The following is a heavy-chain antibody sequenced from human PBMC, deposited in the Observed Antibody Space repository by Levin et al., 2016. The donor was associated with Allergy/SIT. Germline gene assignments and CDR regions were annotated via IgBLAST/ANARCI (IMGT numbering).Heavy chain of an antibody. V-gene: IGHV4-34*01. J-gene: IGHJ6*02. CDR1: GGSFSGYY. CDR2: INHSGST. CDR3: AIYCSGGSCYARGMDV. Sequence: SETLSLTCAVYGGSFSGYYWSWIRQPPGKGLEWIGEINHSGSTNYNPSLKSRVTISVDTSKNQFSLKLSSVTAADTAVYYCAIYCSGGSCYARGMDVWGQGTTVTVSS. D-gene: IGHD2-15*01.